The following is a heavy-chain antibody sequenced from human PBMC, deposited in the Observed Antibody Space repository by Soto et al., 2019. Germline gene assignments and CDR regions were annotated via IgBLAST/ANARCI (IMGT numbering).Heavy chain of an antibody. Sequence: TSETLSLTCTVSGGSISSSSYYWGWIRQPPGKGLEWIGSIYYSGSTYYNPSLKSRVTISVDTSKNQFSLKLSSVTAADTAVYYCASIVLVPAAINEFDYWGQGTLVTVSS. CDR1: GGSISSSSYY. J-gene: IGHJ4*02. CDR2: IYYSGST. D-gene: IGHD2-2*01. CDR3: ASIVLVPAAINEFDY. V-gene: IGHV4-39*01.